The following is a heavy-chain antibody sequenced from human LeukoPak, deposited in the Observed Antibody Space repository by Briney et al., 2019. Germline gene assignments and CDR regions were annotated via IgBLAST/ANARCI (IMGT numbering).Heavy chain of an antibody. D-gene: IGHD5-18*01. J-gene: IGHJ6*03. CDR2: IFPSGGEI. V-gene: IGHV3-23*01. CDR1: GFTFSTFA. CDR3: ARVPAGYGYGPWEWDYYQYMDV. Sequence: PGGSLRLSCAASGFTFSTFAMIWVRQPPGKGLEWVSSIFPSGGEIHYADSVRGRFTISRDNSKSTLSLQMNSLRAEDTAVYYCARVPAGYGYGPWEWDYYQYMDVWGTGTTVTVSS.